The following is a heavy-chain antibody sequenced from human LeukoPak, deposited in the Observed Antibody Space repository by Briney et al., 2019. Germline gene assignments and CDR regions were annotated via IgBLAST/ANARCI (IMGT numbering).Heavy chain of an antibody. CDR1: GYSISSGYY. J-gene: IGHJ5*02. CDR2: VYYSGST. V-gene: IGHV4-38-2*02. Sequence: SETLSLTCTESGYSISSGYYWGWIRQSPGKGLEWIGSVYYSGSTYYNPSLKSRVTISVDTSKNQFSLKLSSVTAADTAVYYCARQDWTPDWFDPWGQGTLVIVYS. D-gene: IGHD3/OR15-3a*01. CDR3: ARQDWTPDWFDP.